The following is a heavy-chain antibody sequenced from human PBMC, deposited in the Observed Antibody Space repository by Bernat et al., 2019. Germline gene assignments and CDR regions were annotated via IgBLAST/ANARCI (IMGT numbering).Heavy chain of an antibody. Sequence: EVQLVESGGGLVKPGGSLRLSCAASGFTFSSYSMNWVRQAPGKGLEWVSSISSSSSYIYYADSVKGRFTISRDNAKNSLYLQMNSLRAEDTAVYYCARDRDYGSGSYYNFYYYYYGMDVWGQGTTVTVSS. D-gene: IGHD3-10*01. CDR2: ISSSSSYI. CDR1: GFTFSSYS. CDR3: ARDRDYGSGSYYNFYYYYYGMDV. J-gene: IGHJ6*02. V-gene: IGHV3-21*01.